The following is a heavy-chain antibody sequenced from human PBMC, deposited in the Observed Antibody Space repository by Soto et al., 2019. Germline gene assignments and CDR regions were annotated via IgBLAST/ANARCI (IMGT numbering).Heavy chain of an antibody. D-gene: IGHD5-18*01. Sequence: GGSLRLSCAASGFSFGVYWMSWVRQAPGKGLEWVSSISSSSSYIYYADSVKGRFTISRDNAKNSLYLQMNSLRAEDTAVYYCARDLGRGYSYGLGGWGQGTLVTVSS. CDR2: ISSSSSYI. V-gene: IGHV3-21*01. CDR1: GFSFGVYW. CDR3: ARDLGRGYSYGLGG. J-gene: IGHJ4*02.